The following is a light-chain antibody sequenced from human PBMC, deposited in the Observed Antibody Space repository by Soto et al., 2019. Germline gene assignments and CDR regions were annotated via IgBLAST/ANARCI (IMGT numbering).Light chain of an antibody. CDR3: TSYRASGLYD. V-gene: IGLV2-14*01. CDR2: DVS. J-gene: IGLJ1*01. Sequence: QSALTQPASVSGSPGQSITISCTGTSNDVGFYKYVSWYQQHPGKAPKLLIYDVSNRPSGVSDRFSGSKSGNTASLTISGLQAEDDADYYFTSYRASGLYDFGTGTKLNVL. CDR1: SNDVGFYKY.